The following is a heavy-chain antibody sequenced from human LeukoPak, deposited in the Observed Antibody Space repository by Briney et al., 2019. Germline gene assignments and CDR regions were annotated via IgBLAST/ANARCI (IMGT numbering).Heavy chain of an antibody. CDR2: IYDSGST. D-gene: IGHD3-3*01. V-gene: IGHV4-39*01. J-gene: IGHJ4*02. CDR1: GGSISSNNYF. CDR3: QSRFLEWLLDY. Sequence: PSETLSLTCTVSGGSISSNNYFWGWIRQPPGKGLEWIGSIYDSGSTYYNPSLKSRVTISVDTSKNQFSLKLNSVTAADTAMYYCQSRFLEWLLDYWGQGTLATVSS.